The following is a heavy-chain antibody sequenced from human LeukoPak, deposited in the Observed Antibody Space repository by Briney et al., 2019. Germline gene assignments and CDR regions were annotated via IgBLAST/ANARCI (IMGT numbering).Heavy chain of an antibody. CDR1: GGSISSSTYY. CDR2: IYFTGST. J-gene: IGHJ5*01. Sequence: SETLSLTCGVSGGSISSSTYYWGWIRQPPGKGLEWIGYIYFTGSTEYNPSLQSRVTISVDTSNNQFSLKLSSVTAADTAVYYCAGMVRGVQIKPDSWGQGTLVTVSS. V-gene: IGHV4-39*01. CDR3: AGMVRGVQIKPDS. D-gene: IGHD3-10*01.